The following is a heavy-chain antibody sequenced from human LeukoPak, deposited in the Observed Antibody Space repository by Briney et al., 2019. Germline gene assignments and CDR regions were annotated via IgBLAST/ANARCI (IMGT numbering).Heavy chain of an antibody. CDR3: ARIGYCTSTSCYARDAFDI. D-gene: IGHD2-2*01. V-gene: IGHV1-8*03. CDR1: GYTFTSYD. Sequence: GASVKVSCKASGYTFTSYDINWVRQATGQGLEWMGWMNPNSGNTGYAQKFQGRVTITRNTSISTAYMELSSLRSEDTAVYYCARIGYCTSTSCYARDAFDIWGQGTMVTVSS. CDR2: MNPNSGNT. J-gene: IGHJ3*02.